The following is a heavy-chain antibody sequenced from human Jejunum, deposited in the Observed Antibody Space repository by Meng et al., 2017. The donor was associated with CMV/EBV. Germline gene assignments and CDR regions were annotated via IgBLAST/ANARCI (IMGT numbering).Heavy chain of an antibody. CDR3: ARLGVTNDFWSGLGY. Sequence: GYNFDSYGIRWVRKAPGQGLEWMGWVSINKDNINNAQNLQGRLTMTRDSSTSTAYMELTSLRSDDTAVYYCARLGVTNDFWSGLGYWGQGTLVTVSS. J-gene: IGHJ4*02. CDR1: GYNFDSYG. V-gene: IGHV1-18*01. CDR2: VSINKDNI. D-gene: IGHD3-3*01.